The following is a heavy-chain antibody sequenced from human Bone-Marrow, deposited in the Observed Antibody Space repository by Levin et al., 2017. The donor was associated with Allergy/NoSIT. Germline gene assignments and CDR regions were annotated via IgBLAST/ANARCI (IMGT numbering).Heavy chain of an antibody. D-gene: IGHD6-13*01. CDR3: AKDSSSWSNPAEYFQH. J-gene: IGHJ1*01. CDR1: GFTFSSYA. CDR2: ISGSGGST. V-gene: IGHV3-23*01. Sequence: TGGSLRLSCAASGFTFSSYAMSWVRQAPGKGLEWVSAISGSGGSTYYADSVKGRFTISRDNSKNTLYLQMTSLRAEDTAVYYCAKDSSSWSNPAEYFQHWGQGTLVTVSS.